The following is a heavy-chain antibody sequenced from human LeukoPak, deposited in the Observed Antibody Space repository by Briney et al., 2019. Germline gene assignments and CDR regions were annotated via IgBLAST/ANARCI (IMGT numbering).Heavy chain of an antibody. V-gene: IGHV4-61*02. CDR3: ARTAMVAATQWFDP. J-gene: IGHJ5*02. Sequence: PSETLSLTCTVSGGSISSGSYYWSWIRQPAGKGLEWIGRIYTSGSTNYNPSLKSRVTISVDTSKNQFSLKLSSVTAADTAVYYCARTAMVAATQWFDPWGQGTLVTVSS. CDR1: GGSISSGSYY. CDR2: IYTSGST. D-gene: IGHD2-15*01.